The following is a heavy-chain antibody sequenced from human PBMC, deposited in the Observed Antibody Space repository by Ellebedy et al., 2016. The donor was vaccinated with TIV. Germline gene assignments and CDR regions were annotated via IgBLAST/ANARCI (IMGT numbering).Heavy chain of an antibody. CDR3: ARYEYGMDV. D-gene: IGHD3-3*01. J-gene: IGHJ6*02. Sequence: SETLSLXXTVSGGSISSYYWSWIRQPPGKGLEWIGYIYYSGSTNYNPSLKSRVTISVDTSKNQFSLKLSSVTAADTAVYYCARYEYGMDVWGQGTTVTVSS. CDR2: IYYSGST. V-gene: IGHV4-59*01. CDR1: GGSISSYY.